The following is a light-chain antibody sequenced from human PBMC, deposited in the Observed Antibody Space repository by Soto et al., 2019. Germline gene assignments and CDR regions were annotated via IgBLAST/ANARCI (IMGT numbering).Light chain of an antibody. CDR1: HDISKY. CDR2: DAS. CDR3: QQYDNVPYT. J-gene: IGKJ2*01. Sequence: IQVTQSPSSLSASVGDRVTITCQASHDISKYLSWYQQKPGKAPNLLIYDASNLKTGVPSRFSGSGSGTDFSFTISSLQPEDIATYYCQQYDNVPYTFGQGTKLEIK. V-gene: IGKV1-33*01.